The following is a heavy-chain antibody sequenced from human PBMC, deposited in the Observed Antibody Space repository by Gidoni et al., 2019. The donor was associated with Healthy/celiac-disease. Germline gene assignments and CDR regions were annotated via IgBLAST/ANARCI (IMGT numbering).Heavy chain of an antibody. D-gene: IGHD2-15*01. V-gene: IGHV3-7*01. Sequence: EVQLVESGGGLVQPGGSLRLSCAASGFTFRSYWMSWVRQAPGQGLEWVANIKQDGSEKYYVDSVKGRFTISRDNAKNSLYLQMNSLRAEDTAVYYCARDEGYCSGGSCYYYYYGMDVWGQGTTVTVSS. CDR2: IKQDGSEK. CDR1: GFTFRSYW. J-gene: IGHJ6*02. CDR3: ARDEGYCSGGSCYYYYYGMDV.